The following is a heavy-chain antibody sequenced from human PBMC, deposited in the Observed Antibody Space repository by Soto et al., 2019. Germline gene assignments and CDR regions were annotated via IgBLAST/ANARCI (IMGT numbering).Heavy chain of an antibody. CDR3: TTDSRTTLPEIRFDY. D-gene: IGHD1-26*01. CDR2: VKSKADGGSG. Sequence: EVQLVESGGGLVKPGGSLRLSCAASGFPFNNAWINWVRQVPGKGLEWVGRVKSKADGGSGDYAAPVKGRFVVSRDDSKDIVYLQMNSLKFEDTGVYYCTTDSRTTLPEIRFDYWGHGTQVTVSS. CDR1: GFPFNNAW. J-gene: IGHJ4*01. V-gene: IGHV3-15*07.